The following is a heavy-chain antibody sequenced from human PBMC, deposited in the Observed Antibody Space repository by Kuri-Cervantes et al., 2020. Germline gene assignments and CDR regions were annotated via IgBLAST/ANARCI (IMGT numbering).Heavy chain of an antibody. V-gene: IGHV4-4*02. J-gene: IGHJ6*02. D-gene: IGHD2-2*02. Sequence: SCAVSGGSISSSNWWSWVRQPPGKGLEWIGEIYHSGSTNYNPSLKSRVTISVDKSKNQFSLKLSSVTAADTAVYYCARYCSTSCYRLSYYYYGMDVWGQGTTVTVSS. CDR1: GGSISSSNW. CDR3: ARYCSTSCYRLSYYYYGMDV. CDR2: IYHSGST.